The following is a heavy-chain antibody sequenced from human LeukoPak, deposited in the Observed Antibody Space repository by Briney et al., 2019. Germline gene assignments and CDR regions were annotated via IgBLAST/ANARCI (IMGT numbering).Heavy chain of an antibody. J-gene: IGHJ4*02. V-gene: IGHV3-48*03. CDR2: IGSSGTTI. CDR3: APRGPSSFDY. CDR1: GFTFSRSE. Sequence: GGSLRLSCVASGFTFSRSEVNWVRQAPGKGLEWISYIGSSGTTIYYADSVKGRFTISRDNSKNTLYLQMNSLRAEDTAVYYCAPRGPSSFDYWGQGTLVTVSS. D-gene: IGHD2-2*01.